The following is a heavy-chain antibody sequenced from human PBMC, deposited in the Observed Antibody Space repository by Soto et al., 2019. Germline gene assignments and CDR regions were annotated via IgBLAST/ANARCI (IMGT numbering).Heavy chain of an antibody. CDR3: ARSGSGSYPSNHYYYGMDV. Sequence: SGPTLVNPTQTLTLTCTFSGFSLSTSGMCVSWIRQPPGKALGWLALIDWDDDKYYSTSLKTRLTISKDTSKNKVVLKITNMKPVDTATYYCARSGSGSYPSNHYYYGMDVWGQGTTVTVSS. J-gene: IGHJ6*02. V-gene: IGHV2-70*01. CDR1: GFSLSTSGMC. D-gene: IGHD3-10*01. CDR2: IDWDDDK.